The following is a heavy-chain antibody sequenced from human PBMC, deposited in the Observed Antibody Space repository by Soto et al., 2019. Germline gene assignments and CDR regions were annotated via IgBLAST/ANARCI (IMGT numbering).Heavy chain of an antibody. Sequence: GGSLRLSCAASGFTFDDYAMHWVRQAPGKDLEWVSGISWNSGSIGYADSVKGRFTISRDNAKKSLYLQMNSLRAEDTALYYCASGRGYDILTGYYPYFDYWGQGTLVTVSS. V-gene: IGHV3-9*01. CDR1: GFTFDDYA. D-gene: IGHD3-9*01. CDR3: ASGRGYDILTGYYPYFDY. CDR2: ISWNSGSI. J-gene: IGHJ4*02.